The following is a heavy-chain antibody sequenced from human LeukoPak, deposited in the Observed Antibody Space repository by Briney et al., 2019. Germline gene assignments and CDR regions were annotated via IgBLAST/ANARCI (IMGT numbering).Heavy chain of an antibody. D-gene: IGHD6-19*01. J-gene: IGHJ6*02. V-gene: IGHV4-30-4*01. CDR2: IYYSGST. Sequence: SETLSLTCTVSGGSISSGDYYWSWIRQPPGKGLEWIGYIYYSGSTYYNPSLKSRVTISVDTSKNQFSLKLSSVTAADTAVYYCARASGWPPDYYGMDVWGQGTTVTVSS. CDR3: ARASGWPPDYYGMDV. CDR1: GGSISSGDYY.